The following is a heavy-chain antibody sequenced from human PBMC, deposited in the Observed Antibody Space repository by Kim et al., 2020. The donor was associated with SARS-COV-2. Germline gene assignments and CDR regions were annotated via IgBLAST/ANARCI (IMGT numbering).Heavy chain of an antibody. V-gene: IGHV4-59*08. Sequence: NHNPSLKSRVTISVDTSKNQFSLKLSSVTAADTAVYYCARQVTPYYFDYWGQGTLVTVSS. J-gene: IGHJ4*02. CDR3: ARQVTPYYFDY.